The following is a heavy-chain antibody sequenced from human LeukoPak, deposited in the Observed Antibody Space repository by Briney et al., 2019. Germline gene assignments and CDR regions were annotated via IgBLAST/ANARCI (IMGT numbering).Heavy chain of an antibody. CDR1: GGSISSYY. D-gene: IGHD3-3*01. CDR3: ARDGGLDFWGGYAHDAFDI. V-gene: IGHV4-59*01. CDR2: IYYSGST. J-gene: IGHJ3*02. Sequence: SETLSLTCTVSGGSISSYYWSWIRQPPGKGLEWIGYIYYSGSTNYNPSLKSRVTISVDTSKNQFSLKLSSVTAADTAVYYCARDGGLDFWGGYAHDAFDIWGQGTMVTVSS.